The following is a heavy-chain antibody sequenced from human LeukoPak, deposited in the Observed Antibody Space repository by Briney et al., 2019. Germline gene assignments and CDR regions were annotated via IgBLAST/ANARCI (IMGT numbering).Heavy chain of an antibody. D-gene: IGHD1-7*01. J-gene: IGHJ3*02. V-gene: IGHV3-33*01. CDR1: GFTFSSYG. CDR3: ARGTTHDAFDI. Sequence: GGSPRLSCAASGFTFSSYGMHWVRQAPGKGLEWVAVIWYDGSNKYYADSVKGRFTISRDNSKNTLYLQMNSLRAEDTAVYYCARGTTHDAFDIWGQGTMVTVSS. CDR2: IWYDGSNK.